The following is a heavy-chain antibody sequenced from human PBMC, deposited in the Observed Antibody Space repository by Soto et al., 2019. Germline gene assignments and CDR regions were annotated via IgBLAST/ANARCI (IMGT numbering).Heavy chain of an antibody. V-gene: IGHV2-5*02. CDR1: GFSLSSTRMA. D-gene: IGHD6-19*01. Sequence: QITLKESGPTLVKPTQTLTLTCTFSGFSLSSTRMAVGWIRQPPGKALEWLALIYWDDDKRYSPFLKSRPTITKDTSKNQVVLTVSNMDPVDTARYYCAHIVVAGLGYYFDYWGQGTLVTVSS. CDR3: AHIVVAGLGYYFDY. J-gene: IGHJ4*02. CDR2: IYWDDDK.